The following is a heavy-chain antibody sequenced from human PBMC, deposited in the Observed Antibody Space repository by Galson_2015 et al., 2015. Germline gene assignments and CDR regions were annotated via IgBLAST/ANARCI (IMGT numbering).Heavy chain of an antibody. CDR2: ISSTGGTI. CDR1: GFSFSSYD. J-gene: IGHJ4*02. D-gene: IGHD1-26*01. CDR3: ARGHSGSYSSYFDS. Sequence: SLRLSCAASGFSFSSYDLNWVRQAPGKGLEWVSYISSTGGTIYYADSVKGRFTISRDNAKKSLYLQMNSLRAENTAVYYCARGHSGSYSSYFDSWGQGTLVTVSS. V-gene: IGHV3-48*03.